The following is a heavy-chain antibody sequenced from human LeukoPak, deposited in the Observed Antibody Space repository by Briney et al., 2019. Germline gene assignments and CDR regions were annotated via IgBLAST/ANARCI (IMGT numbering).Heavy chain of an antibody. CDR2: IYPDDSDT. J-gene: IGHJ4*02. D-gene: IGHD4-23*01. CDR3: ARRSYGGKDFDQ. CDR1: GYGFTSYW. Sequence: GASLQISSKGSGYGFTSYWIAWVRQMPWKGLEWMGIIYPDDSDTRYSPSFQGQVTISADKSISTAYLQWSSLKASDTAMYYCARRSYGGKDFDQWGQGTLVTVSS. V-gene: IGHV5-51*01.